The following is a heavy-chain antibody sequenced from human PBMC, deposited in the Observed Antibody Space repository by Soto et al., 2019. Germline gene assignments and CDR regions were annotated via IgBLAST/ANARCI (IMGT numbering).Heavy chain of an antibody. CDR2: MFYSGLT. J-gene: IGHJ6*02. CDR1: GYSVTSSDYY. CDR3: ARADYDFWSGRDYYGMDV. D-gene: IGHD3-3*01. V-gene: IGHV4-39*07. Sequence: PSETLSLTCSVSGYSVTSSDYYWAWIRQSPGKGLEWIGSMFYSGLTYYNPSLKSRVTISVDTSKNQFSLKLSSVTAADTAVYYCARADYDFWSGRDYYGMDVWGQGTTVTVSS.